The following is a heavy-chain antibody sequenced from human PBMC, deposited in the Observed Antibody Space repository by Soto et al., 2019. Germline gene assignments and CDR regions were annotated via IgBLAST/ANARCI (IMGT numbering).Heavy chain of an antibody. V-gene: IGHV3-21*01. CDR2: ISSSSSYI. CDR1: GFTFSSYS. J-gene: IGHJ4*02. Sequence: GESLKISCAASGFTFSSYSMNWVRQAPGKGLEWVSSISSSSSYIYYADSVKGRFTISRDNAKNSLYLQMNSLRAEDTAVYYCARGGDIVVVPAADPDYYFDYWGQGTLVTVSS. D-gene: IGHD2-2*01. CDR3: ARGGDIVVVPAADPDYYFDY.